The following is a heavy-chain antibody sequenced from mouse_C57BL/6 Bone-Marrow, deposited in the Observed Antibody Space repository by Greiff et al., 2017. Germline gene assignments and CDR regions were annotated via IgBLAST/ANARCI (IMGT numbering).Heavy chain of an antibody. CDR1: GYTFTTYP. D-gene: IGHD1-1*01. Sequence: VKLMESGAELVKPGASVKMSCKASGYTFTTYPIEWMKQNHGKSLEWIGNFHPYNDDTKYNEKFKGKATLTVEKSSSTVYLELSRLTSDDSAVYYCARGAYYYGSLDYAMDYWGQGTSVTVSS. CDR2: FHPYNDDT. CDR3: ARGAYYYGSLDYAMDY. V-gene: IGHV1-47*01. J-gene: IGHJ4*01.